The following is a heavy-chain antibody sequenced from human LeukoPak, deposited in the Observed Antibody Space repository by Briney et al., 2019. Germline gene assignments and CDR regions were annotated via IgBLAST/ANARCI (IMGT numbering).Heavy chain of an antibody. CDR2: ISTSAFTI. V-gene: IGHV3-48*03. CDR3: ARDQGAAGLDY. Sequence: PGGSLRLSCVASGSVFSTFEMNWVRQAPGKGLEWISYISTSAFTIKYADSVKGRFTISRDNAKNSLYLQMNSLRAEDTAVYYCARDQGAAGLDYWGQGTLVTVSS. D-gene: IGHD6-13*01. CDR1: GSVFSTFE. J-gene: IGHJ4*02.